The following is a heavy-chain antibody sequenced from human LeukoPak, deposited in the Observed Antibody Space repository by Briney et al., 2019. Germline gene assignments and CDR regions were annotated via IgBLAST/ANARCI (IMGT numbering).Heavy chain of an antibody. V-gene: IGHV3-23*01. CDR3: AKDPCSGCDGNDY. Sequence: PGGSLRLSCAASGLTFSTYAMSWVRQAPGKGLERVSAISGSGGYTFYADSVKGRSTTSRDNAKNTLYLQMNSLRAEDTAVYYCAKDPCSGCDGNDYWGQGTLVTVSS. CDR1: GLTFSTYA. CDR2: ISGSGGYT. J-gene: IGHJ4*02. D-gene: IGHD2-15*01.